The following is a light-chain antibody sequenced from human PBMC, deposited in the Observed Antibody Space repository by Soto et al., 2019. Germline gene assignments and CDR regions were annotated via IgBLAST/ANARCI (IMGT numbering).Light chain of an antibody. V-gene: IGLV2-23*01. CDR2: DGS. CDR1: SSDIDNYSF. J-gene: IGLJ2*01. CDR3: CAHAGAYTSID. Sequence: QSALTQPASVSGSPGQSITISCSGGSSDIDNYSFVSWYQQHPGQAPKLIIYDGSERPSGVSDRFSGSRSDNTASLTISGLQAEDEADYYCCAHAGAYTSIDFGGGTQLTV.